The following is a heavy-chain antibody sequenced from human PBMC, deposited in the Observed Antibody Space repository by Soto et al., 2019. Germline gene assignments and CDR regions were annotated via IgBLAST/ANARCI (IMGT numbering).Heavy chain of an antibody. D-gene: IGHD3-10*01. CDR1: GGSISSYY. V-gene: IGHV4-59*01. Sequence: PSETLSLTCTVSGGSISSYYWSWIRQPPGKGLEWIGYIYYSGSTNYNPSLKSRVTISVDTSKNQFSLKLSSVTAADTAVYYCARIYPYYYVSGSYYDYYYYYVMDVWGQGTTVTVSS. CDR2: IYYSGST. CDR3: ARIYPYYYVSGSYYDYYYYYVMDV. J-gene: IGHJ6*02.